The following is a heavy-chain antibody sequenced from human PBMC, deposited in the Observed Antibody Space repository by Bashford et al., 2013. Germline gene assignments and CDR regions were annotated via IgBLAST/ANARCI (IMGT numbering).Heavy chain of an antibody. Sequence: SVKVSCKASGGTFSSYAISWVRQAPGQGLEWMGGIIPIFGTANYAQKFQGRVTITADESTATAYMELSSLRSEDTALYYCARQGPNCSGGSCYSYYFDYWGQGTLVTVSS. V-gene: IGHV1-69*13. CDR3: ARQGPNCSGGSCYSYYFDY. D-gene: IGHD2-15*01. J-gene: IGHJ4*02. CDR1: GGTFSSYA. CDR2: IIPIFGTA.